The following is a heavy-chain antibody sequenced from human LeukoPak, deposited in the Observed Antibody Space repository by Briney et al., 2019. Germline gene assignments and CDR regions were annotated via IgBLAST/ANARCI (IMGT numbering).Heavy chain of an antibody. Sequence: SETLSLTCTVSGGSISSYYWSWIRQPPGKGLDWIGYIYYSGSTNYNPSLKSRVTISVDTSKNQFSLKLSSVTAADTAVYYCARTPSGSGDPHYGGWFDPWGQGTLVTVSS. D-gene: IGHD3-10*01. J-gene: IGHJ5*02. CDR3: ARTPSGSGDPHYGGWFDP. CDR1: GGSISSYY. V-gene: IGHV4-59*01. CDR2: IYYSGST.